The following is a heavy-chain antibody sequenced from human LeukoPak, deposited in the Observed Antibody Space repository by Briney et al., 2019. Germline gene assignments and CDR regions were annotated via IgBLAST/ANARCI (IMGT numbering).Heavy chain of an antibody. D-gene: IGHD4-17*01. CDR1: GFTFRSYS. V-gene: IGHV3-48*02. Sequence: GGSLRLSCAASGFTFRSYSMNWDRQAPGKGLEWVSYITSGSSPIYYADSVKGRFTISRDNAKNSLYLQMNSLRDEDTAVYYCARRAYGDDSFGYWGQGTLVTVSS. J-gene: IGHJ4*02. CDR3: ARRAYGDDSFGY. CDR2: ITSGSSPI.